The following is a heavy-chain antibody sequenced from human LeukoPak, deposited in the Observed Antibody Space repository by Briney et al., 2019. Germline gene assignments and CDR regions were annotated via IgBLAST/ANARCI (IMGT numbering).Heavy chain of an antibody. CDR1: GFTFSSYA. V-gene: IGHV3-23*01. Sequence: PGGSLRLSCAASGFTFSSYAMSWVRQAPGKGLDWVSAISGSGGSTYYADSVKGRFTISRDNSKNTLYLQMNSLRAEDTAVYYCASTFGGVIVHFDYWGQGTLVTVSS. CDR3: ASTFGGVIVHFDY. D-gene: IGHD3-16*02. J-gene: IGHJ4*02. CDR2: ISGSGGST.